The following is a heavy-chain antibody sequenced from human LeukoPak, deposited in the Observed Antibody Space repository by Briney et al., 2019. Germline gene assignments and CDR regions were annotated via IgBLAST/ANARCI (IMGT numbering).Heavy chain of an antibody. CDR3: ARVFVLDRGYSSGWSPLFDY. D-gene: IGHD6-19*01. J-gene: IGHJ4*02. Sequence: ASVKVSCKASGYTFTTYGISWVRQAPGQGLEWMGWISAYNGNTNYAQKLQGRVTMTTDTSTSTAYMELRSLRSDDTAVYYCARVFVLDRGYSSGWSPLFDYWGQGTLVTVSS. CDR2: ISAYNGNT. V-gene: IGHV1-18*01. CDR1: GYTFTTYG.